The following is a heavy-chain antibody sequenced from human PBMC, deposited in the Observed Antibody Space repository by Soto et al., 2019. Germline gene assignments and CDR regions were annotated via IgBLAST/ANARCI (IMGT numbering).Heavy chain of an antibody. V-gene: IGHV3-30*18. Sequence: QVQLVESGGGVVQPGRSLRLSCAASGFTFSSYGMHWVRQAPGKGLEWVAVISYDGSNKYYADSVKCRFTIYRDNSKNTLYLQMNSLRTEDTAVYYCAKYLGSYGYNGMDVWGQETTVTASS. CDR3: AKYLGSYGYNGMDV. CDR1: GFTFSSYG. CDR2: ISYDGSNK. D-gene: IGHD5-18*01. J-gene: IGHJ6*02.